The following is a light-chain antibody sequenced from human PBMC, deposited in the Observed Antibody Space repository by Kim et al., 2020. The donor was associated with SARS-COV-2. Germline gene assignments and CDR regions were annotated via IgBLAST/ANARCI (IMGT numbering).Light chain of an antibody. CDR3: QSADSSGTCVV. CDR1: ALPEQY. Sequence: SYELTQPPSVSVSPGQTARITCSGDALPEQYAYWYRQKPGQAPVLVIYKDNERPSGIPERFSGSSSGTTVTLTISGVQAEDEADYYCQSADSSGTCVVFG. V-gene: IGLV3-25*03. CDR2: KDN. J-gene: IGLJ2*01.